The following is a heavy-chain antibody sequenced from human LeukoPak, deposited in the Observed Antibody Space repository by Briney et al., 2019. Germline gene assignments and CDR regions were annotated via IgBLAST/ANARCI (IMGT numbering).Heavy chain of an antibody. CDR1: GFTYSSYS. V-gene: IGHV3-21*04. J-gene: IGHJ4*02. CDR2: ISSSSSYI. D-gene: IGHD2-21*02. Sequence: PGGSLRLSGAASGFTYSSYSMNWVRQAPGKGLEWVSSISSSSSYIYYADSVKGRFTISRDNSKNSLYLQMNSLRTEDTAFYYCAKDPGGGDNWYFDHWGQGTLVTVSS. CDR3: AKDPGGGDNWYFDH.